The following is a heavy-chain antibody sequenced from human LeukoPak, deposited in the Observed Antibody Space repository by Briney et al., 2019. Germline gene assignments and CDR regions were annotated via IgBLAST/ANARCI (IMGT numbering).Heavy chain of an antibody. CDR1: GGSISSYY. V-gene: IGHV4-59*12. D-gene: IGHD2-15*01. CDR3: ARDVRMFDP. CDR2: IYYSGST. J-gene: IGHJ5*02. Sequence: SETLSLTCTVSGGSISSYYWSWIRQPPGKGLEWIGYIYYSGSTNYNPSLKSRVTISVDTSKNQFSLKLSSVTAADTAVYYCARDVRMFDPWGQGTLVTVSS.